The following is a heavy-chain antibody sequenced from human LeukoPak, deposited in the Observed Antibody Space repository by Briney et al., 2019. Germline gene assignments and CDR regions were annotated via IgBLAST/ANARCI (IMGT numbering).Heavy chain of an antibody. V-gene: IGHV1-18*01. J-gene: IGHJ5*02. CDR3: GKGSTGWSRDP. CDR2: ISSTSGNT. D-gene: IGHD6-19*01. CDR1: GYTFTERG. Sequence: GASVTVSCTASGYTFTERGISGMRHAPGQGVEGMGGISSTSGNTYYAQPLQDRVTMPTDASPSTAYIELRDLTADDTAVYYCGKGSTGWSRDPWGQGTLVTVSS.